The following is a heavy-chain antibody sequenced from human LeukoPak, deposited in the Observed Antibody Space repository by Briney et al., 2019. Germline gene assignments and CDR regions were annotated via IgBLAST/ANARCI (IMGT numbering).Heavy chain of an antibody. Sequence: PGGSLRLSCAASGFTFSIYSMNWVRQAPGRGLEWVSSISSSSRYIYYADTVKSRFTISRDTAKNSLNRQMNSLRAEDTAVYYCARDSNLAWGQGTLVTVSS. CDR3: ARDSNLA. D-gene: IGHD1-1*01. V-gene: IGHV3-21*01. CDR1: GFTFSIYS. J-gene: IGHJ5*02. CDR2: ISSSSRYI.